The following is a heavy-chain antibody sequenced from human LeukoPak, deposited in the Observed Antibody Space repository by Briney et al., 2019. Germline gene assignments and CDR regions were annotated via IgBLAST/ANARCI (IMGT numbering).Heavy chain of an antibody. CDR1: GGSFSGYY. CDR3: ASSSVDTAMVTSSPFDY. V-gene: IGHV4-34*01. CDR2: VNHSGST. J-gene: IGHJ4*02. D-gene: IGHD5-18*01. Sequence: SETLSLTCAVYGGSFSGYYWSWIRQPPGKGLEWIGEVNHSGSTYYNPSLKSRVTISVDTSKNQFSLKLSSVTAADTAVYYCASSSVDTAMVTSSPFDYWGQGTLVTVSS.